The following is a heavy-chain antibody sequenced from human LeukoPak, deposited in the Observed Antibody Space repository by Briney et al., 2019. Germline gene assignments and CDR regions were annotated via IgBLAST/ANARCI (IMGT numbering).Heavy chain of an antibody. CDR1: GYSFTSYW. J-gene: IGHJ5*02. CDR2: IYPGDSDT. CDR3: AGVAATPGDXXXXXNWFDP. Sequence: GESLRLSCKGSGYSFTSYWIGWGRQMPGKGLEGMGIIYPGDSDTIYSPSFQGQVTISADKSISTAYLQWSSLKASDTAMYYCAGVAATPGDXXXXXNWFDPWGQGTLVTVSS. D-gene: IGHD2-15*01. V-gene: IGHV5-51*01.